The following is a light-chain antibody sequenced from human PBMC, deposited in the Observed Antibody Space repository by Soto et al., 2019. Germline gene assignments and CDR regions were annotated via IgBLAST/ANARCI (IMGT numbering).Light chain of an antibody. J-gene: IGLJ1*01. CDR3: QSYDSTLSARYV. CDR2: ANI. CDR1: SSNIGAGYD. Sequence: QSVLTQPPSVSGAPGQRVTISCTGSSSNIGAGYDVHWYQQRPGAAPKLLISANINRPSGVPDRFSGSKSGTSASLAFTGLQADDEGDYYCQSYDSTLSARYVFGTGTKVTVL. V-gene: IGLV1-40*01.